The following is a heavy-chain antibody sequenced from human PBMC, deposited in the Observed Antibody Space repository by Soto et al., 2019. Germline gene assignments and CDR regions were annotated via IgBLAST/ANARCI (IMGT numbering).Heavy chain of an antibody. CDR3: ARDRTGTQRDYYYYMDV. J-gene: IGHJ6*03. CDR1: GGSMSSSNW. V-gene: IGHV4-4*02. CDR2: IYHSGST. Sequence: PSETLSLTCAVSGGSMSSSNWWSWVRQPPGKGLEWIGEIYHSGSTNYNPSLKSRVTISVDTSKNQFSLKLSSVTAADTAVYYCARDRTGTQRDYYYYMDVWGKGTTVTAP. D-gene: IGHD1-1*01.